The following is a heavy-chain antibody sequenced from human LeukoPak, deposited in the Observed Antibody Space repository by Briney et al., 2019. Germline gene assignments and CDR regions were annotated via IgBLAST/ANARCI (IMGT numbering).Heavy chain of an antibody. J-gene: IGHJ4*02. D-gene: IGHD6-13*01. CDR2: ISYDGSNK. CDR1: GFTFSDYA. V-gene: IGHV3-30-3*01. Sequence: GGSLRLSCAASGFTFSDYALGWVRQAPGKGLEWVAVISYDGSNKYYADSVKGRFTISRDNSKNTLYLQMNSLRAEDTAVYYCARGAAASPYFDYWGQGTLVTVSS. CDR3: ARGAAASPYFDY.